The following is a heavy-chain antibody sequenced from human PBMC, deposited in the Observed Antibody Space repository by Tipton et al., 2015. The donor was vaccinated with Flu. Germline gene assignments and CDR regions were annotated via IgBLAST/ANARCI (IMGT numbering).Heavy chain of an antibody. CDR2: ISNSGSS. CDR3: ARYGSYFEY. Sequence: TLSLTCSVSGDSISSFYWSWIRQPPGKGLEWIAYISNSGSSNYNPSLKSRITISVDTSKNQFSLKVSSVTAADTAVYYCARYGSYFEYWGQGTLVTVSS. D-gene: IGHD1-26*01. CDR1: GDSISSFY. V-gene: IGHV4-59*01. J-gene: IGHJ4*02.